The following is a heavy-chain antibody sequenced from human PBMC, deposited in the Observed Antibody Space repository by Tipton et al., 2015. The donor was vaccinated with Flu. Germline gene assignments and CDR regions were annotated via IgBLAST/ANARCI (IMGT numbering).Heavy chain of an antibody. V-gene: IGHV4-39*07. CDR1: GGSISSSSYY. Sequence: TLSLTCTVSGGSISSSSYYWGWIRQPPGKGLEWIGSIYYSGSTYYNPSLKSRVTISVDTSKNQFSLKLSSVTAADTAVYYCARTQSYYYDSSGYYWDAFDIWGQGTMVTVSS. CDR3: ARTQSYYYDSSGYYWDAFDI. J-gene: IGHJ3*02. D-gene: IGHD3-22*01. CDR2: IYYSGST.